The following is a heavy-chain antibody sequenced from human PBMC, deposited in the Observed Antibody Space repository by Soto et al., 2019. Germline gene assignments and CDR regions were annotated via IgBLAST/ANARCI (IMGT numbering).Heavy chain of an antibody. V-gene: IGHV4-31*03. CDR2: VYYSGST. D-gene: IGHD3-10*01. Sequence: SETLSLTCTVSGGSISSGGYYWIWIRQHPGKGLEGIGYVYYSGSTYYNPSLKSRVTISVDTSKNQFSLKLSSVTAADTAVYYCARNLKTYYYGSGADVGIDYWGQGTLVTVSS. J-gene: IGHJ4*02. CDR3: ARNLKTYYYGSGADVGIDY. CDR1: GGSISSGGYY.